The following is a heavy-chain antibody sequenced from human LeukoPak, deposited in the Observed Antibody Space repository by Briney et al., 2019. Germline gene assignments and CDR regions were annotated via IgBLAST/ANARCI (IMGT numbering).Heavy chain of an antibody. J-gene: IGHJ4*02. D-gene: IGHD5-12*01. CDR1: GFTFSSYG. CDR3: AKGAGGGYDDYFDY. CDR2: ISYDGSNK. V-gene: IGHV3-30*18. Sequence: GRSLRLSCAASGFTFSSYGMHWVRQAPGKGLEWVAVISYDGSNKHYADSVKGRFTISRDNSKNTLYLQMNSLRAEDTAVYYCAKGAGGGYDDYFDYWGQGTLVTVSS.